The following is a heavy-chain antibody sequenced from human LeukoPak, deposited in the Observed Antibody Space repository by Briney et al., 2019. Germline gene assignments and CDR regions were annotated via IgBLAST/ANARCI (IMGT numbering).Heavy chain of an antibody. CDR1: GYTLTELS. V-gene: IGHV1-24*01. Sequence: VASVKVSCKVSGYTLTELSMHWVRQAPGKGLEWMGGFDPEDGETIYAQKFQGRVTMTEDTSTDTAYMELSSLRSEDTAVYYCAKRGVTVARGGRLFDPGGRGPLVPVSS. J-gene: IGHJ5*02. CDR2: FDPEDGET. D-gene: IGHD6-19*01. CDR3: AKRGVTVARGGRLFDP.